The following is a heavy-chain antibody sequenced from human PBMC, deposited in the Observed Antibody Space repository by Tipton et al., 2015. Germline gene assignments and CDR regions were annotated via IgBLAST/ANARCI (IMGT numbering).Heavy chain of an antibody. Sequence: TLSLTCDVSGYSISSGYYWGWIRQPPGKGLEWIGSIFHRGDTNYNPSLKSRVTISRDTSKNQFSLTLNSVAAADTAVYYCARDLEHGMDVWGHGITVTVSS. J-gene: IGHJ6*02. CDR1: GYSISSGYY. D-gene: IGHD5-24*01. CDR2: IFHRGDT. V-gene: IGHV4-38-2*02. CDR3: ARDLEHGMDV.